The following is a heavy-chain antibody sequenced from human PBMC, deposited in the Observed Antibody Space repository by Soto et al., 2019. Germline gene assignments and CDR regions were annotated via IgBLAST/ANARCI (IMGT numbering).Heavy chain of an antibody. CDR3: ATLPPRIVVVVLPIPS. CDR2: VYHTGST. J-gene: IGHJ4*02. V-gene: IGHV4-4*02. D-gene: IGHD2-15*01. CDR1: GGSISSTNW. Sequence: QVQLQQSGPRLARPSGTLSLTCVVSGGSISSTNWWTWVRQTPGKGLEWIGEVYHTGSTKYNPSLEDRGTISLDKSNKQFSLNLKCVTAAYTAVYYCATLPPRIVVVVLPIPSWGQGTLVTVSS.